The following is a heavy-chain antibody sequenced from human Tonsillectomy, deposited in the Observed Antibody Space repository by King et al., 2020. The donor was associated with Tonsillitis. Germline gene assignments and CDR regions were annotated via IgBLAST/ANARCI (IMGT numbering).Heavy chain of an antibody. CDR2: MYYSGTI. J-gene: IGHJ4*02. CDR1: GGSIDSSDHY. CDR3: ARYVSGSFDY. Sequence: LQLQESGPGVVKPSETLSLTCTVSGGSIDSSDHYWVWIRQPPGKGLEWIGYMYYSGTILYNPSLKIRITISGGTSENRFSLKLSSVTAADTAVYFCARYVSGSFDYWGQGALVTVSS. V-gene: IGHV4-39*01. D-gene: IGHD1-26*01.